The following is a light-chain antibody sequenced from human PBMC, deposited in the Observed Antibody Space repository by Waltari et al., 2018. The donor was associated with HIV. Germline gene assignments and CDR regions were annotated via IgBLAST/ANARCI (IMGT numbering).Light chain of an antibody. J-gene: IGKJ5*01. CDR1: PSVLSRRDNNNY. CDR2: WAS. CDR3: QQFSITPIT. Sequence: DIVVTPSPDSPPASVGGRGTISCKSCPSVLSRRDNNNYLAWYQQKPGQPPRLLIYWASIRESGVPDRFSGSGSGTDFTLTISSLQAEDVAVYYCQQFSITPITFGQGTRLEI. V-gene: IGKV4-1*01.